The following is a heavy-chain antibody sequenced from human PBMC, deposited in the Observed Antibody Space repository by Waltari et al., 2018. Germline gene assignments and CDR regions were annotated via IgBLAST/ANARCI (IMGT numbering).Heavy chain of an antibody. CDR1: GFGVSDSD. V-gene: IGHV3-21*03. Sequence: HLAESGGGLVKPGGSLRLTCTASGFGVSDSDMNWFRQAPGRGLEWVSSIGGGSRTYTFYADSVKGRFTISRDNAKNSLYMQMNSLRAGDSAVYYCTRDLYGSGGDWFDPWGQGTLVSVSS. CDR3: TRDLYGSGGDWFDP. J-gene: IGHJ5*02. D-gene: IGHD3-10*01. CDR2: IGGGSRTYT.